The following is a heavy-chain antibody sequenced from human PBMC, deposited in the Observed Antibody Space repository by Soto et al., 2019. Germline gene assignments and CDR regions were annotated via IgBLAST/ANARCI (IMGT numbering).Heavy chain of an antibody. CDR3: ARADAYDSSGYYPF. CDR1: GFTFSSYG. Sequence: PGGSLRLSCAASGFTFSSYGMHWVRQAPGKGLEWVAVTWYDGSNKYYADSVKGRFTISRDNSKNTLYLQMNSLRAEDTAVYYCARADAYDSSGYYPFWGQGTLVTVSS. D-gene: IGHD3-22*01. CDR2: TWYDGSNK. J-gene: IGHJ4*02. V-gene: IGHV3-33*01.